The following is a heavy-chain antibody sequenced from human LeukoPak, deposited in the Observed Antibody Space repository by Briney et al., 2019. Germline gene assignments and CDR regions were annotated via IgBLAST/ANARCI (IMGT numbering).Heavy chain of an antibody. CDR3: ARSAYNYGYVYFDH. CDR2: IDPNSDNI. J-gene: IGHJ4*02. CDR1: GYTFTGYY. V-gene: IGHV1-2*02. Sequence: WASVKVSCKASGYTFTGYYMHWVRQAPGQGLEWMGWIDPNSDNIRYSETFKDRVTMTRDTSTNTAYMELSWLRSDDTAVYYCARSAYNYGYVYFDHWGQGTLVIVSS. D-gene: IGHD5-18*01.